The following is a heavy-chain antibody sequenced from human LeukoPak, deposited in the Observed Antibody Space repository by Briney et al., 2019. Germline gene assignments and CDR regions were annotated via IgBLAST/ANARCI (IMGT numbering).Heavy chain of an antibody. Sequence: GGPLRLSCAASRFTFSTYWMGWVRKAPGKGLEWVATIQQDGSVQHYLDSVKGRFPISRDNGKNSLYLQMNPLRAEDTAVYYCAGARGWEFSSWGQGTLVTVSS. D-gene: IGHD1-26*01. V-gene: IGHV3-7*01. J-gene: IGHJ5*02. CDR3: AGARGWEFSS. CDR2: IQQDGSVQ. CDR1: RFTFSTYW.